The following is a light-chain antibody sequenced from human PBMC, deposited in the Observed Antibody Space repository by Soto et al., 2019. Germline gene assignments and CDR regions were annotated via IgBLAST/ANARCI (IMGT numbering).Light chain of an antibody. CDR2: EVN. CDR3: CSYVGSSILM. Sequence: QSALTQPAYVSGSPGQSITISCTGTSSDVGSYNLVSWYQQLPGKAPKLIIYEVNERPSGISDRFSGSKSGNTASLTISGLQGEDEADYYCCSYVGSSILMFGGGTKVTVL. V-gene: IGLV2-23*02. J-gene: IGLJ3*02. CDR1: SSDVGSYNL.